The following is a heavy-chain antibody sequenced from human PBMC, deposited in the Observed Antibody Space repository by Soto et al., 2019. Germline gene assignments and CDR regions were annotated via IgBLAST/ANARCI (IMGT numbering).Heavy chain of an antibody. D-gene: IGHD3-9*01. CDR1: GYTFTNYD. J-gene: IGHJ5*02. CDR2: MSPKSGDT. CDR3: ARSPSVKRYFGWLPNNNWFDP. V-gene: IGHV1-8*01. Sequence: GASVKVSCKASGYTFTNYDIHWVRQATGQGLEWMGWMSPKSGDTGSAESFQDRVTMTRSNSMNTAYLELTGLRYEDTAVYFCARSPSVKRYFGWLPNNNWFDPWVQGTLVTVSS.